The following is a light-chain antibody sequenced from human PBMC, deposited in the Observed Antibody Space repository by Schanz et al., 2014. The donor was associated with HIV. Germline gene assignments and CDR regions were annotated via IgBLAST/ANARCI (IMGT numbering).Light chain of an antibody. CDR3: QSYDSGLSGIL. CDR2: GNN. V-gene: IGLV1-40*01. CDR1: SSNIGAGYD. Sequence: QSVLTQPPSVSGAPGQGVTISCAGSSSNIGAGYDVHWYHHLPGSAPKLLISGNNNRPSGVPDRFSGSKSGTSASLAITGLQAEDEADYYCQSYDSGLSGILFGGGTKLTVL. J-gene: IGLJ2*01.